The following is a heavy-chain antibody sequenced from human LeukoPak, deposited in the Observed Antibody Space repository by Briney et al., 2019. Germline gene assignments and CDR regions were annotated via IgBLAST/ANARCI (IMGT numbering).Heavy chain of an antibody. Sequence: PGVSLRLSCAASGFTFSSYSMNWVRQSPGKGLEWVSSISSTNNIYYADSLKGRVIISRDNAKNSLYLQINSLRAEDTAVYYCARDIIRGLVNHFDAFDIWGQGTVVTVSS. J-gene: IGHJ3*02. D-gene: IGHD3-10*01. CDR1: GFTFSSYS. CDR2: ISSTNNI. V-gene: IGHV3-21*01. CDR3: ARDIIRGLVNHFDAFDI.